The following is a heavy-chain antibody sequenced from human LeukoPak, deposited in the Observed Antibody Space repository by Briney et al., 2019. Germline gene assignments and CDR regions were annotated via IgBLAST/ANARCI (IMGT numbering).Heavy chain of an antibody. CDR1: DGSISSYY. Sequence: SETLSPTCTVSDGSISSYYWSWIRQPPGKGLEWIGYFYYSGSIKYNPSLKSRVTISVDTSKNQFSLKLSSVTAADTAVYYCARPYSSAWYGAFHIWGQGTKVTVSS. D-gene: IGHD6-19*01. J-gene: IGHJ3*02. CDR2: FYYSGSI. V-gene: IGHV4-59*08. CDR3: ARPYSSAWYGAFHI.